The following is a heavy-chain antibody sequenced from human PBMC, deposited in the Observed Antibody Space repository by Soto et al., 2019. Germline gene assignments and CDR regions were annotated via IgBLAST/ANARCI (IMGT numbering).Heavy chain of an antibody. CDR2: LYTSGST. J-gene: IGHJ4*02. D-gene: IGHD2-2*01. V-gene: IGHV4-4*07. Sequence: QVQLQESGPGLVKPSETLSLTCTVSGGSISNYYWYWIRQPAGKGLEWIGRLYTSGSTTYNPSLKSRVTMSVDTSKNQFSLKMSSVTAADTAVYYCARDDEGLSTAMLYWGQGTLVTVSS. CDR1: GGSISNYY. CDR3: ARDDEGLSTAMLY.